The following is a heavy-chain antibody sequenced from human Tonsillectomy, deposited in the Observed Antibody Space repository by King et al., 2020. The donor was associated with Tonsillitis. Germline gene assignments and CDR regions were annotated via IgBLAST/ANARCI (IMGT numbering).Heavy chain of an antibody. CDR1: GYSFTNYW. V-gene: IGHV5-51*01. CDR3: ARQKEPVRSFDWLFLY. CDR2: IYPGDSDT. D-gene: IGHD3-9*01. J-gene: IGHJ4*02. Sequence: VQLVESGAEVKKPGESLKISCKGSGYSFTNYWIGWVRQMPGKGLEWIGVIYPGDSDTRYSPSFQGQVTISADKSISTAYLQWSSLKASDTAMYYCARQKEPVRSFDWLFLYWGQGTLVTVSS.